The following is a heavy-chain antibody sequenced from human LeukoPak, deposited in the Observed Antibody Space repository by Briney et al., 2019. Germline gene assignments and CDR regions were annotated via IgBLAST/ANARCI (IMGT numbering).Heavy chain of an antibody. D-gene: IGHD1-26*01. V-gene: IGHV3-30*18. J-gene: IGHJ5*02. CDR2: ISYDGSNK. CDR3: AKDSGSYAYNWFDP. CDR1: GFTFSSYG. Sequence: GALRLSCAASGFTFSSYGMHWVRQAPGKGLEWVAVISYDGSNKYYADSVKGRFTISRDNSKNTLYLQMNSLRAEDTAVYYYAKDSGSYAYNWFDPWGQGTLVTVSS.